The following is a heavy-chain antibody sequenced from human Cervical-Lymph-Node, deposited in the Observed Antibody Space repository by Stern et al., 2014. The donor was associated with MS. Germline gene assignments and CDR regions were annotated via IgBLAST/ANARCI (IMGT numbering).Heavy chain of an antibody. V-gene: IGHV4-59*08. CDR2: IYYSGST. J-gene: IGHJ1*01. CDR1: GVSITTYY. Sequence: VQLEESGPGLVKPSETLSLTCTVSGVSITTYYWNWIRQTPGKGLEWVGYIYYSGSTSYNPSLKSRVSISVDSSPNQFSLNMSSVTAADTAVYYCVRLGWGEQQWGQGTLVTVSS. CDR3: VRLGWGEQQ. D-gene: IGHD3-16*01.